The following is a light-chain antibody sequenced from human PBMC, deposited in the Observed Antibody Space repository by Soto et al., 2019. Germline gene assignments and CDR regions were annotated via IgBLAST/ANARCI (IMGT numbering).Light chain of an antibody. CDR1: NFGRKT. J-gene: IGLJ2*01. Sequence: SYVLTQPPSVSVAPGQTARITCGGANFGRKTVHWYQQKAGQAPRLVVSDNSDRPSGIPERFSGSNSEDTATLTISRVEAGDEADYYCSSYAGTHTPVVFGGGTKLTVL. CDR2: DNS. CDR3: SSYAGTHTPVV. V-gene: IGLV3-21*02.